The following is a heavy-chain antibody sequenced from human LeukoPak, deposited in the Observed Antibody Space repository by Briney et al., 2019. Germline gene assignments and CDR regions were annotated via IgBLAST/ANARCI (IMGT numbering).Heavy chain of an antibody. V-gene: IGHV1-2*02. Sequence: ASVTVSCKASGYTFTGYYIHWVRQAPGQGLEWMGWINPNTGDTNYAQSFQGRVIMTRDTSISTAYMELSRLRSDDTAVYYCARARSDFWNTYYEYWGQGTLVTVCS. J-gene: IGHJ4*02. CDR1: GYTFTGYY. CDR2: INPNTGDT. CDR3: ARARSDFWNTYYEY. D-gene: IGHD3-3*01.